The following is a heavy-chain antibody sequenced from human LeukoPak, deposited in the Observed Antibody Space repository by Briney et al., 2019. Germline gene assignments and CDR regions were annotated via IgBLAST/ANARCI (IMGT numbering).Heavy chain of an antibody. CDR2: IYYSGST. V-gene: IGHV4-38-2*02. CDR3: ASRITKDAFDI. D-gene: IGHD3-10*01. J-gene: IGHJ3*02. Sequence: SETLSLTCTVSGYSISSGYYWGWIRQPLGKGLEWIGSIYYSGSTYYNPSLKSRVTISIDRSKNQFSLKLNSVTAADTAVYYCASRITKDAFDIWGQGTMVTVSS. CDR1: GYSISSGYY.